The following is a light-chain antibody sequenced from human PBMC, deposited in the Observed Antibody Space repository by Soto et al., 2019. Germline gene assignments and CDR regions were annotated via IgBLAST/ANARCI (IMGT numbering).Light chain of an antibody. CDR3: QQYGNSPPYS. CDR2: ATS. Sequence: EIVLTQSPGSLSLSPGERATLSCRASQSVSSTYLAWYQQKPGQAPRLVIYATSSRAAGIPDRFRGSGSGTEFTLTISSLEPEDFGVYCCQQYGNSPPYSFGQGTKLEIK. V-gene: IGKV3-20*01. CDR1: QSVSSTY. J-gene: IGKJ2*03.